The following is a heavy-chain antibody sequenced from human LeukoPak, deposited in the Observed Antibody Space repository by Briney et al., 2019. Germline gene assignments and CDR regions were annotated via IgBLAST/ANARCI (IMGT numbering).Heavy chain of an antibody. CDR3: ARGLYGSDSF. CDR2: FYYGGST. V-gene: IGHV4-59*12. J-gene: IGHJ4*02. Sequence: PSETLSLTCTVSGGSITSYYWSWIRQPPGKGLEWIGNFYYGGSTNYNPSLKSRVTISVDTSKNQISLRLTSVTAADTAVYYCARGLYGSDSFWGQGNLVTVSS. D-gene: IGHD6-19*01. CDR1: GGSITSYY.